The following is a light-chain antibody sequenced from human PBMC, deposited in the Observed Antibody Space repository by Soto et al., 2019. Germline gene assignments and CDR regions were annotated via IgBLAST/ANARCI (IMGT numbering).Light chain of an antibody. CDR1: QSVLYSSDNKNY. J-gene: IGKJ1*01. CDR3: QQYYTTPWT. V-gene: IGKV4-1*01. CDR2: WAS. Sequence: DIVMTQSPDSLAVSLGERATINCKSSQSVLYSSDNKNYLXWYQQRPGQPPKLLIYWASTRESGVPDRFSGSGSGTDFTLTISSLQAEDVAVYYCQQYYTTPWTFGQGTKVEI.